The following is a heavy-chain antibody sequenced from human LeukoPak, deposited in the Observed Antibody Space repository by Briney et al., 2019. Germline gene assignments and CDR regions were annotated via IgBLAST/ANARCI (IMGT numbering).Heavy chain of an antibody. D-gene: IGHD3-22*01. CDR2: IIPTLGIG. J-gene: IGHJ4*02. CDR3: ARYRGDYYDSSGYYYVSY. V-gene: IGHV1-69*02. CDR1: GGTFSSYT. Sequence: SVKVSCKASGGTFSSYTISWVRQAPGQGLEWMGRIIPTLGIGNYAQKFQGRVTITADKSTSTAYMELSSLRSEDTAVYYCARYRGDYYDSSGYYYVSYWGQGTLVTVSS.